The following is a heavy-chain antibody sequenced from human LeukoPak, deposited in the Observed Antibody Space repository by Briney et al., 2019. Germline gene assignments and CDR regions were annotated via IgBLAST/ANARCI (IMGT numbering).Heavy chain of an antibody. CDR2: IYHSGST. Sequence: SETLSLTCTVSGGSISSSSYYWGWIRQPPGKGLEWIGSIYHSGSTYYNPSLKSRVTISVDTSKNQFSLKLSSVTAADTAVYYCASTSITMVRGVTDYWGQGTLVTVSS. D-gene: IGHD3-10*01. V-gene: IGHV4-39*07. CDR3: ASTSITMVRGVTDY. J-gene: IGHJ4*02. CDR1: GGSISSSSYY.